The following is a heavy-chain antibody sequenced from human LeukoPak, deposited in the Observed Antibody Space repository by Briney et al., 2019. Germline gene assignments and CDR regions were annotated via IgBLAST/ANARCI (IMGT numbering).Heavy chain of an antibody. D-gene: IGHD4-17*01. V-gene: IGHV4-59*01. Sequence: PSETLSLTCTVSGGSISSYYWSWLRQPPGKGLEWIGYIYYSGSTNYNPSLKSRVTISVDTSKNQFSLKLSSVTAAGTAVYYCARSDYGALDYWGQGTLVTVSS. J-gene: IGHJ4*02. CDR2: IYYSGST. CDR1: GGSISSYY. CDR3: ARSDYGALDY.